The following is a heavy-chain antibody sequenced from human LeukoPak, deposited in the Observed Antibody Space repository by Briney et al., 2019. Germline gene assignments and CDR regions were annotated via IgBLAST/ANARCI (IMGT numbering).Heavy chain of an antibody. D-gene: IGHD6-6*01. J-gene: IGHJ6*02. CDR2: ISGDGGST. V-gene: IGHV3-43*02. Sequence: GGSLRLSCAASGFTLDDYAMYWVRQAPGKGLEWVSLISGDGGSTDYADSVKGRFTISRDNSENSLYLQMNSLRADDTAVYYCAKEYSSSSNYYYYGMDVWAKGPRSPSP. CDR1: GFTLDDYA. CDR3: AKEYSSSSNYYYYGMDV.